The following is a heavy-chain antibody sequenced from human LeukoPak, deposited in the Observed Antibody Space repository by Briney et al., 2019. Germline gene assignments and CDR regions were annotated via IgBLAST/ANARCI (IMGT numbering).Heavy chain of an antibody. V-gene: IGHV3-73*01. D-gene: IGHD2-15*01. Sequence: GGSLRLSCAASGFAFSGFHMHWVRQASGRGLEWVGLIRSKPSSYTIVSVASGKGWFTISRDDSKNTAYKQMNSRKADDTAVYYCTRQDCSGGSCAYVDYWGQGSLVTATS. CDR3: TRQDCSGGSCAYVDY. J-gene: IGHJ4*02. CDR2: IRSKPSSYTI. CDR1: GFAFSGFH.